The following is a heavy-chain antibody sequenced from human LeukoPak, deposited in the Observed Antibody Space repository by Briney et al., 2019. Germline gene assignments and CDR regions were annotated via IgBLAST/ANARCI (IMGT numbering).Heavy chain of an antibody. CDR2: IIHIFGTA. V-gene: IGHV1-69*13. D-gene: IGHD3-9*01. CDR3: ARGDYDILTGEKYYYYYGMDV. Sequence: GASVKVSCKASGGTFSSYAISWVRQAPGQGLEWMGGIIHIFGTANYAQKYQGRVTITADESTSTAYMELSSLRSEDTAVYYCARGDYDILTGEKYYYYYGMDVWGQGTTVTVSS. J-gene: IGHJ6*02. CDR1: GGTFSSYA.